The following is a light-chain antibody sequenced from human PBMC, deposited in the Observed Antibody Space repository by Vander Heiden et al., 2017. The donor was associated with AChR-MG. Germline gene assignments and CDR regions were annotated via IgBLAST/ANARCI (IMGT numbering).Light chain of an antibody. Sequence: QSALTQPASVSGSPGQSITISCTGTSSDVCGYTYVSWYQQYPGKAPTLIIDDVSNRPSGVSNRFSGSKSGNTASLTISGLQTEDEADYYCGSYTSISTLAAVFGGGTKLTVL. J-gene: IGLJ2*01. CDR2: DVS. V-gene: IGLV2-14*01. CDR3: GSYTSISTLAAV. CDR1: SSDVCGYTY.